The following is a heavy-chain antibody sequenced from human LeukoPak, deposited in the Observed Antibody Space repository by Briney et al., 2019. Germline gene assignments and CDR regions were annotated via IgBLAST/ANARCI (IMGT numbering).Heavy chain of an antibody. CDR3: AKDSGGYTYIFDY. D-gene: IGHD5-18*01. V-gene: IGHV3-30*18. Sequence: GRSLRLSCAASGFTFSSYGIHWVRQAPGKGLEWVAVISYDGTNKYYSDSVKGRFTISRDNSKNTLYLQMNSLRAEDTAVYYCAKDSGGYTYIFDYWGQGTLVTVSS. CDR1: GFTFSSYG. CDR2: ISYDGTNK. J-gene: IGHJ4*02.